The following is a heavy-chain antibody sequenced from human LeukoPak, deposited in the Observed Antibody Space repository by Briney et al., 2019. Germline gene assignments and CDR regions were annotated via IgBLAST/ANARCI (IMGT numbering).Heavy chain of an antibody. CDR3: IRGRSYFHTRDYLGGPFDS. D-gene: IGHD3-16*01. CDR1: GFAFDDYA. Sequence: GGSLRLSCAAYGFAFDDYAMHWVRQPPGKGLEWVSVIDWNGENTYYADSIQGRFTISRDNDKDSVSLQMHSLRPEDTALYFCIRGRSYFHTRDYLGGPFDSWGQGTLVTVSS. CDR2: IDWNGENT. J-gene: IGHJ4*02. V-gene: IGHV3-43D*03.